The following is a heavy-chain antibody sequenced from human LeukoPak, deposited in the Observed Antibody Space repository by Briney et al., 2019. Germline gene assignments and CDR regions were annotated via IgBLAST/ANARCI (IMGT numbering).Heavy chain of an antibody. CDR2: IKQDGSEK. Sequence: PGGSLRLSCAASGFTFSSYCMSWVRHAPGKGLEWVANIKQDGSEKYYVDSVKGRFTISRDNAKNSLYLQMNSLRAEDTAVYYCAREAGRGFDYWGQGTLVTVSS. J-gene: IGHJ4*02. CDR3: AREAGRGFDY. CDR1: GFTFSSYC. V-gene: IGHV3-7*01. D-gene: IGHD1-26*01.